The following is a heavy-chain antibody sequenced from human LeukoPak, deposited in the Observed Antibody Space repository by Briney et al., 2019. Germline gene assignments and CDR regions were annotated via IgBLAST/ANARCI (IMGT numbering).Heavy chain of an antibody. D-gene: IGHD2-15*01. V-gene: IGHV1-2*02. Sequence: GASVKVSCKASGYTFTGYYMHWVRQAPGQGLEWMGWINPNSGGTNYAQKFQGRVTMTRDTSISTVYMELSRLRSDDTAVYYCARWDIVVVVGFDPWGQGTLVTVSS. CDR1: GYTFTGYY. CDR3: ARWDIVVVVGFDP. CDR2: INPNSGGT. J-gene: IGHJ5*02.